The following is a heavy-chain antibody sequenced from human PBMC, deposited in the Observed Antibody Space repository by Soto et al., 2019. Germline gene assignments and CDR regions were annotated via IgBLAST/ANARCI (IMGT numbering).Heavy chain of an antibody. CDR2: INPNSGGT. D-gene: IGHD3-9*01. CDR3: ARANDILTGRDWFDP. Sequence: ASVKVSCKASGYTFTGYYMHWVRQAPGQGLEWMGWINPNSGGTNYAQKFQGWVTMTRDTSISTAYMEPSRLRSDDTAVYYCARANDILTGRDWFDPWGQGTLVTVSS. V-gene: IGHV1-2*04. J-gene: IGHJ5*02. CDR1: GYTFTGYY.